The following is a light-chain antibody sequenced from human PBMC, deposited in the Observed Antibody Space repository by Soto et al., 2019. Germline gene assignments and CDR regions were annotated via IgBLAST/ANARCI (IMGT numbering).Light chain of an antibody. CDR3: QVWDSSSDPHVV. V-gene: IGLV3-21*04. J-gene: IGLJ2*01. CDR1: NIGSKS. Sequence: SYELTQPPSVSVAPGKTARITCGGNNIGSKSVHWYQQKPGQAPVLVIYYDSARPSGIPERFSGSNSGNTATLTISMVEAGDEADYYCQVWDSSSDPHVVFGGGTKLTVL. CDR2: YDS.